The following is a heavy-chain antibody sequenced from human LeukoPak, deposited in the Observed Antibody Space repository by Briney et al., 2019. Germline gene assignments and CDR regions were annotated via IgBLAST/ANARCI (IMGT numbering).Heavy chain of an antibody. Sequence: GASVKVSCKASGYTFTSSVISWVRQAPGQGLEWMGWISAYNGNTNYAQKLQGRVTMTTDTSTSTAYMELRSLRSEDTAVYYCARGITIFGVAPNYYMDVWGKGTTVTVSS. V-gene: IGHV1-18*01. CDR2: ISAYNGNT. D-gene: IGHD3-3*01. CDR1: GYTFTSSV. J-gene: IGHJ6*03. CDR3: ARGITIFGVAPNYYMDV.